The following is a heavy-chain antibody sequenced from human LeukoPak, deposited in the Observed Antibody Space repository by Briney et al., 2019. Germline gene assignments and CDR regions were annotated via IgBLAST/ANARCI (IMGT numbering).Heavy chain of an antibody. CDR2: INPDSGGT. CDR3: AREGDGYNFSHDY. V-gene: IGHV1-2*02. Sequence: GASVKVSCKASGYTFTGYYMHWVRQAPGQGLEWMGWINPDSGGTNYAQKFQGRVTMTRDTSISTAYMELSRLRSDDTAVCYCAREGDGYNFSHDYWGQGTLVTVSS. J-gene: IGHJ4*02. CDR1: GYTFTGYY. D-gene: IGHD5-24*01.